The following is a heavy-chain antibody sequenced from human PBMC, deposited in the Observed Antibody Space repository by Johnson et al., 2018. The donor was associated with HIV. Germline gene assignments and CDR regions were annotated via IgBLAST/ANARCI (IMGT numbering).Heavy chain of an antibody. V-gene: IGHV3-30*18. CDR3: AKSGFSGSYQGAYDI. CDR2: ISYDGSNK. Sequence: HVQLVESGGGVVQPGRSLRLSCAPSGFTFSSYAMHWVRQAPGKGLEWVAVISYDGSNKYYADSVKGRFTISRDNSKNTLYLQMNSLRAEDTAVYYCAKSGFSGSYQGAYDIWGQGTMVTVSS. CDR1: GFTFSSYA. D-gene: IGHD1-26*01. J-gene: IGHJ3*02.